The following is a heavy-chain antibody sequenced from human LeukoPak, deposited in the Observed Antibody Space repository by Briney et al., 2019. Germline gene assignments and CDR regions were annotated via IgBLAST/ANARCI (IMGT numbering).Heavy chain of an antibody. CDR2: LNPNSGGT. CDR1: GYTFTGYY. V-gene: IGHV1-2*02. CDR3: ARAREYSSSWYKYYFDY. D-gene: IGHD6-13*01. J-gene: IGHJ4*02. Sequence: GASVKVSCKASGYTFTGYYMHWVRQAPGQGLEWMGWLNPNSGGTNYAQKFQGRVTMTRDTSISTAYMELSRLRSDDTAVYYCARAREYSSSWYKYYFDYWGQGTLVTVSS.